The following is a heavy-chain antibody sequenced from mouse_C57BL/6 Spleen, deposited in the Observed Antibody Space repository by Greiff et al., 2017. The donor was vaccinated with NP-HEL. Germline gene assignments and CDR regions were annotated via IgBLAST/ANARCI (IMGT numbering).Heavy chain of an antibody. V-gene: IGHV5-12*01. Sequence: EVQVVESGGGLVQPGGSLKLSCAASGFTFSDYYMYWVRQTPEKRLEWVAYISNGGGSTYYPDTVKGRFTISRDNAKNTLYLQMSRLKSEDTAMDYCARHDGSSLQGFAYWGQGTLVTVSA. CDR2: ISNGGGST. CDR3: ARHDGSSLQGFAY. D-gene: IGHD1-1*01. J-gene: IGHJ3*01. CDR1: GFTFSDYY.